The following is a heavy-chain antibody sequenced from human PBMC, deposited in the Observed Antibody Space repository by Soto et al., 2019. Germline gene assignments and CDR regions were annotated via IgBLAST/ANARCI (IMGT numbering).Heavy chain of an antibody. CDR2: MNPNSGNT. Sequence: ASVKVSCKASGYTFTSYDINWVRQATGQGLEWMGWMNPNSGNTGYAQKFQGRVTMTRNTSISTAYMELSSLRSEDTAAYYCARGSLLLWFGESRSEDYMDVWGKGTTVTVSS. CDR3: ARGSLLLWFGESRSEDYMDV. V-gene: IGHV1-8*01. CDR1: GYTFTSYD. D-gene: IGHD3-10*01. J-gene: IGHJ6*03.